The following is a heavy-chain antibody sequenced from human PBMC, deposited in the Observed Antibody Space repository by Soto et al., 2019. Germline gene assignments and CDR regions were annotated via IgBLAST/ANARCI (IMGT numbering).Heavy chain of an antibody. CDR1: GGSISSYY. V-gene: IGHV4-59*08. D-gene: IGHD6-13*01. Sequence: SETLSLTCTVSGGSISSYYWSWIRQPPGKGLEWIGYIYYSGSTNYNPSLKSRVTISVDTSKNQFSLKLSSVTAADTAVYYCARVAAAGIDYWGQGTLVTVSS. CDR2: IYYSGST. CDR3: ARVAAAGIDY. J-gene: IGHJ4*02.